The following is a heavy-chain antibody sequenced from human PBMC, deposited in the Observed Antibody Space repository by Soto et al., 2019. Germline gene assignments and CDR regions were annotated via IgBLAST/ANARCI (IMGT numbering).Heavy chain of an antibody. V-gene: IGHV4-34*01. CDR1: GGSFSGYY. D-gene: IGHD3-22*01. J-gene: IGHJ6*02. CDR3: ARGTFTGYYDSTGYYSVYYALDX. CDR2: IIHSGST. Sequence: SGTLSLTGDVYGGSFSGYYWSWIRQPPGKVLDWICEIIHSGSTNYNPSLKSRVTMSIDKSKNQFSLNLSSVTAADTDVYYCARGTFTGYYDSTGYYSVYYALDXWGQGTKLTVS.